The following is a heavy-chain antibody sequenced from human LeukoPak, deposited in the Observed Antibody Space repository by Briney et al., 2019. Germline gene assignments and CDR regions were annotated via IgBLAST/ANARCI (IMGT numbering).Heavy chain of an antibody. Sequence: GASVKVSCKASGYTFTSYGISWVRQAPGQGLEWMGWISAYNGNTNYAQKLQGRVTMTTDTSTSTAYMELRGLRSDDTAVYYCARAASSSWYSPNYYYYYGMDVWGQGTTVTVSS. V-gene: IGHV1-18*01. J-gene: IGHJ6*02. CDR2: ISAYNGNT. CDR3: ARAASSSWYSPNYYYYYGMDV. CDR1: GYTFTSYG. D-gene: IGHD6-13*01.